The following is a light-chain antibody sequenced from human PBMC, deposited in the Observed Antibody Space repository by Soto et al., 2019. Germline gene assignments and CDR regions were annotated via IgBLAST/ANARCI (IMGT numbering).Light chain of an antibody. Sequence: AIRMTQSPSSLSASTGDRVTITCRASQGNSSYLAWYQQKPGKAPKLLIYAASTLQSGVPSRFSGSGSGTDFTLTISCMQSEDFATYYCQQYYSYLITFGQGTRLEIK. CDR2: AAS. J-gene: IGKJ5*01. V-gene: IGKV1-8*01. CDR3: QQYYSYLIT. CDR1: QGNSSY.